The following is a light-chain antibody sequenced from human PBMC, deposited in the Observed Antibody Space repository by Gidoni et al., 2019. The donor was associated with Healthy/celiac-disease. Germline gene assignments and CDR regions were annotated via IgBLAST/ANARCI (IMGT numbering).Light chain of an antibody. Sequence: DIQMTQSPSTLSASVGDRVTITCRASQSSSSWLAWYQQKPGKAPKLLIYDASSLESGVPSRFSCSGSGTEFTLTISSLQPDDFATYYCQQYNSYSPLYTFGQGTKLEIK. CDR1: QSSSSW. CDR2: DAS. V-gene: IGKV1-5*01. CDR3: QQYNSYSPLYT. J-gene: IGKJ2*01.